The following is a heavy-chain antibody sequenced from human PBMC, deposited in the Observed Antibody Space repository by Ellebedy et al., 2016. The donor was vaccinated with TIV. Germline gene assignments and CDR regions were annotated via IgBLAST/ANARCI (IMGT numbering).Heavy chain of an antibody. D-gene: IGHD3-10*01. Sequence: PGGSLRLSCRASGFNFEDHAMGCVRQAPGKGLEWLGLIRSKAFGETTEYAAAAAGRFTISRDDSKNIAYLQMDDLKANDTAVYYCTGIWFGESAIDYWGQGNLVTVSS. V-gene: IGHV3-49*04. J-gene: IGHJ4*02. CDR2: IRSKAFGETT. CDR3: TGIWFGESAIDY. CDR1: GFNFEDHA.